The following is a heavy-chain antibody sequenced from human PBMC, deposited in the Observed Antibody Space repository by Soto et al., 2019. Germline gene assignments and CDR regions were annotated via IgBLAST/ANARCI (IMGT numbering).Heavy chain of an antibody. V-gene: IGHV4-34*01. CDR3: AGDIITVIGGEIYYYFGMDV. CDR1: GGSFREYY. Sequence: PSETLSLTCAVNGGSFREYYWSWLRQPPGKGLEWIGEINQSGTTHYNPSLKRRINISIDTSKNQFSLNLTSVTAADTATYYCAGDIITVIGGEIYYYFGMDVWGQGTTVTVSS. J-gene: IGHJ6*02. CDR2: INQSGTT. D-gene: IGHD3-10*01.